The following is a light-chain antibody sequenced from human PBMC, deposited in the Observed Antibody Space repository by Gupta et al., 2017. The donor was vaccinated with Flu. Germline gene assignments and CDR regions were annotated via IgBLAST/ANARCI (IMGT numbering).Light chain of an antibody. V-gene: IGLV1-47*01. Sequence: SKCNNGRDFIHWLQQDPGTAPTLLSYNNDPRHSGVPARFSGSKSGTSASLAINGLRSEDEADYYCVTWDANLSAYVFGTGTKVTVL. CDR2: NND. CDR1: KCNNGRDF. J-gene: IGLJ1*01. CDR3: VTWDANLSAYV.